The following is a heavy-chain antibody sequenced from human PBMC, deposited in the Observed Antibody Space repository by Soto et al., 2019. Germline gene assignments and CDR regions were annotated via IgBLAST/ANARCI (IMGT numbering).Heavy chain of an antibody. CDR3: ARGPVGGYYDSSGYLTNFDY. J-gene: IGHJ4*02. V-gene: IGHV1-46*03. CDR1: GYTFTSYY. CDR2: INPSGGST. Sequence: QVQLVQSGAEVKKPGASVKVSCKASGYTFTSYYMHWVRQAPGQGLECMGIINPSGGSTSYAQKSQGRVTMTRETSTSTVYMELSSLRSEDTAVYYCARGPVGGYYDSSGYLTNFDYWGQGTLVTVSS. D-gene: IGHD3-22*01.